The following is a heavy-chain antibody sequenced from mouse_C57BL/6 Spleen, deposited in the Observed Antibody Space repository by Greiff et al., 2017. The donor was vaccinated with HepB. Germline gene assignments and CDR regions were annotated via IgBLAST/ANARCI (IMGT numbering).Heavy chain of an antibody. CDR3: ERWGQHSHRYDYAMDY. J-gene: IGHJ4*01. CDR1: GYTFTSYW. CDR2: IDPNSGGT. V-gene: IGHV1-72*01. D-gene: IGHD3-3*01. Sequence: QVQLQQPGAELVKPGASVKLSCKASGYTFTSYWMHWVKQRPGRGLEWIGRIDPNSGGTKYNEKFKSKATLTVDKPSSTAYMQLSSLTSEDSADFYCERWGQHSHRYDYAMDYWGQGTSVTVSS.